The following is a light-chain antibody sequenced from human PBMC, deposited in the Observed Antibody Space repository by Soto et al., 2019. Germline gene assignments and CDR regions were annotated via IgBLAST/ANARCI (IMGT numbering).Light chain of an antibody. CDR3: QQFNNWPLT. J-gene: IGKJ4*01. V-gene: IGKV3-15*01. CDR1: QSINNY. CDR2: GAS. Sequence: EIVMTQSPATLSVSPGERANLSCRASQSINNYLAWYQQKPGQAPRLLIDGASTRATGIPARFSGSGSGTEFTLTISSLQSEDFAVDYCQQFNNWPLTFGGGTRVEIK.